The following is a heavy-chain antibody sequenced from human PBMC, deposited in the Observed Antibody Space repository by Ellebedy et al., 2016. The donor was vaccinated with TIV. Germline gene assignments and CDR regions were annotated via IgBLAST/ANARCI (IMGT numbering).Heavy chain of an antibody. CDR1: GGSINIKSYY. V-gene: IGHV4-39*01. CDR3: ARHGQFDY. J-gene: IGHJ4*02. CDR2: IYYSGST. Sequence: SETLSLXCSVSGGSINIKSYYWGWIRQPPGKGLEWIGAIYYSGSTYYNQSLKSRVTLSVDTSKNQFSLKLSSLTAADTAVYYCARHGQFDYWGQGTLVTVSS.